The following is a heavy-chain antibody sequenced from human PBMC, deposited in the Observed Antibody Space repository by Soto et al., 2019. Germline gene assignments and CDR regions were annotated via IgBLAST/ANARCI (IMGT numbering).Heavy chain of an antibody. CDR2: IYSGGST. D-gene: IGHD5-18*01. V-gene: IGHV3-53*01. Sequence: GGSLRLSCAASGFTVSSNYMSWVRQAPGKGLEWVSVIYSGGSTYHADSVKGRFTISRDNSKNTLYLQMNSLRADDTAVYYCARGSGYNYGYLAFDIWGQGTMVTVSS. CDR1: GFTVSSNY. J-gene: IGHJ3*02. CDR3: ARGSGYNYGYLAFDI.